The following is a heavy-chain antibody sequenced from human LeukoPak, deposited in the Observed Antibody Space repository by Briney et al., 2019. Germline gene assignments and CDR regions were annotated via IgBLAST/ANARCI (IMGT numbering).Heavy chain of an antibody. J-gene: IGHJ4*02. D-gene: IGHD1-20*01. Sequence: SGPTLVKPTQTLTLTCTFSGFSLSTSEVGVGWIRQPPGKALEWLALIYWDDDKRYSPSLKNRLTITKDTSKSQVVLTMTNMDPVDTATYYCALMVNWKPPFDYWGQGTLVTVSS. CDR1: GFSLSTSEVG. CDR3: ALMVNWKPPFDY. V-gene: IGHV2-5*02. CDR2: IYWDDDK.